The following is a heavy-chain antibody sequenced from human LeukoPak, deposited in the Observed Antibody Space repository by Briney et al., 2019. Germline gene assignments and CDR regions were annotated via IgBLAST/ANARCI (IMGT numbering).Heavy chain of an antibody. V-gene: IGHV4-38-2*02. CDR1: GYSISSGYY. CDR3: AMGSTAGPSEN. Sequence: TPSETLSLTCTVSGYSISSGYYWGWIRQPLGKGLEWIGSIYHSGSTYYNPSLKSRVTISVDTSKNQFSLKLSSVTAADTAVYYCAMGSTAGPSENWGQGTLVTVSS. J-gene: IGHJ4*02. D-gene: IGHD1-26*01. CDR2: IYHSGST.